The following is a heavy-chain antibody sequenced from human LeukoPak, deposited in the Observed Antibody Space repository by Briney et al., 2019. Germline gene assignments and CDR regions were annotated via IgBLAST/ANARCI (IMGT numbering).Heavy chain of an antibody. CDR1: GFTFSTYW. J-gene: IGHJ4*02. CDR2: SNRDGSST. D-gene: IGHD6-19*01. CDR3: AKGRGSTYSSGWCLDY. V-gene: IGHV3-74*01. Sequence: GGSLRLSCAASGFTFSTYWMHWVRQAPGKGLVWVSRSNRDGSSTTYADSVRGRFTISRDDSKNTLFLQMNSLRADDTAVYYCAKGRGSTYSSGWCLDYWGQGTLVTVSS.